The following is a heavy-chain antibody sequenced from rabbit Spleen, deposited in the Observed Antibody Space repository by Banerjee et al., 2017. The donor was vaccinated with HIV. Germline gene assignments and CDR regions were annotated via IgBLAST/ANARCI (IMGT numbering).Heavy chain of an antibody. J-gene: IGHJ6*01. CDR2: IAGSSSGFT. D-gene: IGHD4-1*01. V-gene: IGHV1S45*01. CDR3: ARDLAGVIGWNFGW. Sequence: QQQLVESGGGLVKPGASLTLTCKASGFSFSSNDYICWVRQAPGKGLEWISCIAGSSSGFTYSATWAKDPFTISKTSSTTVTLQMTSLTAADTATYFCARDLAGVIGWNFGWWGPGTLVTVS. CDR1: GFSFSSNDY.